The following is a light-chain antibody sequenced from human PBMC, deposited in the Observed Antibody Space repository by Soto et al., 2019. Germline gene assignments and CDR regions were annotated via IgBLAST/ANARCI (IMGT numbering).Light chain of an antibody. CDR2: GAS. CDR3: QQYGSSPQT. Sequence: LKQSPGTLSLSTGERATLSCRASQSVSNNYLAWYQQKPGQAPRLLIYGASSRATGIPDRFSGSGSGTDFTLTITRLEPEDFAVYYCQQYGSSPQTFGQVTNVDIK. J-gene: IGKJ1*01. V-gene: IGKV3-20*01. CDR1: QSVSNNY.